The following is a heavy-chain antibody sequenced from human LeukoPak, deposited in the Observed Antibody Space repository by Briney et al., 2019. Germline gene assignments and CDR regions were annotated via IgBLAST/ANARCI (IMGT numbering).Heavy chain of an antibody. Sequence: PGGSLRLSCAASGFTFSSYEMNWVRQAPGKGLEWVSYISSSGSTIYYADSVKGRFTISRDNAKNSLYLQVNSLRAEDTAVYYCAELGMIGGVWGKGTTVTVSS. J-gene: IGHJ6*04. D-gene: IGHD3-10*02. CDR1: GFTFSSYE. CDR3: AELGMIGGV. V-gene: IGHV3-48*03. CDR2: ISSSGSTI.